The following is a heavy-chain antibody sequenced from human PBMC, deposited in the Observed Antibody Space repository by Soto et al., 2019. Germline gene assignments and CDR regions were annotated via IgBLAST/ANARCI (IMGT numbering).Heavy chain of an antibody. CDR3: AKASGDWFGPYYYDSSGSIRNDY. J-gene: IGHJ4*02. CDR1: GFTFSSYA. D-gene: IGHD3-22*01. CDR2: ISGSGGST. V-gene: IGHV3-23*01. Sequence: GGSLRLSCAASGFTFSSYAMSWVRQAPGKGLEWVSAISGSGGSTYYADSGKGRFTISRDNSKNTLFLQMNSLRAEDTAVYYCAKASGDWFGPYYYDSSGSIRNDYWGQGTLVTVSS.